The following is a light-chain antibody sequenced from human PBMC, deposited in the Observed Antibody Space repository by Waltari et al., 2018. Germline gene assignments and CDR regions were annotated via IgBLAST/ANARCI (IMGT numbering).Light chain of an antibody. CDR2: EVT. V-gene: IGLV2-8*01. CDR3: SSYAHNNHFV. J-gene: IGLJ1*01. CDR1: NSDVGAYNY. Sequence: QSVLTQPPSATGSPGQSVTISCTGTNSDVGAYNYVSWYQQHPGKVPKLLIYEVTKRPSGVPDRFSGSKSGNTASLTVSGLQADYEADYYCSSYAHNNHFVFGTGTKVTVL.